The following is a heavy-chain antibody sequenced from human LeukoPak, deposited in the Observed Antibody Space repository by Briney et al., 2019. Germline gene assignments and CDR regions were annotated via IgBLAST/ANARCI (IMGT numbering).Heavy chain of an antibody. J-gene: IGHJ4*02. V-gene: IGHV3-48*01. CDR3: ARGDGYPPDY. Sequence: GSLRLSCAASGFTFSSYSMNWVRQAPGKGLEWVSYISSSSSTIYYADSVKGRFTISRDNAKNSLYLQMNSLRAEDTAVYYCARGDGYPPDYWGQGTLVTVSS. D-gene: IGHD5-24*01. CDR1: GFTFSSYS. CDR2: ISSSSSTI.